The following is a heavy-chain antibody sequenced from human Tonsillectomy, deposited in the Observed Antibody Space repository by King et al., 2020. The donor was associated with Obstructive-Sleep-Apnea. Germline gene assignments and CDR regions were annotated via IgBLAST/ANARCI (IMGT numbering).Heavy chain of an antibody. Sequence: VQLVESGGGLVQPGGSLRLSCAASGFTVNSKYMTWVRQTPGKGLEWVSVIYIGGSTFYADSVKGRFTISRDISNNTVHLQMNSLRADDTAVYYCARASRYFDWFLDYWGQGTLVTVSS. J-gene: IGHJ4*02. CDR3: ARASRYFDWFLDY. CDR2: IYIGGST. CDR1: GFTVNSKY. V-gene: IGHV3-66*01. D-gene: IGHD3-9*01.